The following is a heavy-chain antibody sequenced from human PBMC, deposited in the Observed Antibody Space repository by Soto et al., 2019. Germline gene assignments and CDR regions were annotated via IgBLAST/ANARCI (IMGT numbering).Heavy chain of an antibody. D-gene: IGHD3-22*01. V-gene: IGHV4-61*01. CDR2: MYSSVSS. Sequence: SETLSLTCTVSGGSVSNASYYWSWIRQPPGKGLEWIGNMYSSVSSHYTSSLKSRVTISVDTSKNQFSLKLSSVTAADTAVYYCARVYDSGGYRVYYYYGMDVWGQGTKVTVSS. CDR3: ARVYDSGGYRVYYYYGMDV. J-gene: IGHJ6*02. CDR1: GGSVSNASYY.